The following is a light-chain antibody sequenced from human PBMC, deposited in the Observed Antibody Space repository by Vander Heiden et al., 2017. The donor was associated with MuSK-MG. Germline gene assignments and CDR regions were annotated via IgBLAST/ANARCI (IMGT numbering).Light chain of an antibody. CDR1: SSNLGSNT. Sequence: QSVLTQPPSASGTPGQRVTISCSGRSSNLGSNTVNWYQQLPGTAPKLLIFSNNQRPAGGPDRFSGSKSGTSASLAISGLQSEDEADYYCEAWDDSLNGPGVVFGGGTKLTVL. J-gene: IGLJ2*01. V-gene: IGLV1-44*01. CDR3: EAWDDSLNGPGVV. CDR2: SNN.